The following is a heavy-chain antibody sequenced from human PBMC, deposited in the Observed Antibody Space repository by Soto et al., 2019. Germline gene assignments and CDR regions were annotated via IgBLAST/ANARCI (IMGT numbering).Heavy chain of an antibody. J-gene: IGHJ3*02. CDR2: IYHSGST. Sequence: SETLSLTCAVSSGSISSSNWWSWVRQPPGKGLEWIGEIYHSGSTNYNPSLKSRVTISVDKSKNQFSLKLSSVTAADTAVYYCASGTVTTERDAFDIWGQGTMVTVSS. V-gene: IGHV4-4*02. CDR3: ASGTVTTERDAFDI. CDR1: SGSISSSNW. D-gene: IGHD4-17*01.